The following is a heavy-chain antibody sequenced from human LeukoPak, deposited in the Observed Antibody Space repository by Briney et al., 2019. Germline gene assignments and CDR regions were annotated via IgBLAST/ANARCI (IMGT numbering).Heavy chain of an antibody. D-gene: IGHD5-18*01. Sequence: GGSLRLSCAASGFTFSGSAMHWVRQASGKGLEWVGRIRSKANSYATAYAASVKGRFTISRDDSKNTAYLQMDSLKTEDTAVYYCTVRGYSYGYNGMDVWGQGTTVTVSS. CDR1: GFTFSGSA. V-gene: IGHV3-73*01. CDR3: TVRGYSYGYNGMDV. CDR2: IRSKANSYAT. J-gene: IGHJ6*02.